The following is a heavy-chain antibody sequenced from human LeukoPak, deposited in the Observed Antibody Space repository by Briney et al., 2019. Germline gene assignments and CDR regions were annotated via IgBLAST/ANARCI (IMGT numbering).Heavy chain of an antibody. V-gene: IGHV4-30-2*01. Sequence: SETLSLTCAVSGGSISSGGYSWSWIRQPPGKGLEWIGYIYHSGSTYYNPSLKSRVTISVDRSKNQFSLKPSSVTAADTAVYYCARSLKGWFDPWGQGTLVTVSS. CDR2: IYHSGST. J-gene: IGHJ5*02. CDR1: GGSISSGGYS. D-gene: IGHD4/OR15-4a*01. CDR3: ARSLKGWFDP.